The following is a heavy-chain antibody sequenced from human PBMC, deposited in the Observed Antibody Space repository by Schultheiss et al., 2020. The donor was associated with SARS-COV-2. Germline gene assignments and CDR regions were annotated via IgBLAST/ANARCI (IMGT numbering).Heavy chain of an antibody. V-gene: IGHV3-53*01. CDR3: ASMGNDYGGPDDY. J-gene: IGHJ4*02. D-gene: IGHD4-23*01. CDR2: IYSGGST. Sequence: GGSLRLSCAASGFTVSSNYMSWVRQAPGKGLEWVSVIYSGGSTYYADSVKGRFTISRDNSKNTLYLQMNSLRAEDTAVYYCASMGNDYGGPDDYWGQGTLVTVSS. CDR1: GFTVSSNY.